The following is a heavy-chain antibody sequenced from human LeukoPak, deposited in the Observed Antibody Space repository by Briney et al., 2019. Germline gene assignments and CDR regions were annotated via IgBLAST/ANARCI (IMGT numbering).Heavy chain of an antibody. J-gene: IGHJ4*02. CDR3: ASAPGCHCSGGRCFFTPSTGGY. Sequence: GGSLRLSCAAPGFPLCDDHMSEMRQAPGKGLEWVSYISSSGSTIYYADSVRGRFTISRDNAKNSLYLQMNSLRAEDTAVYYCASAPGCHCSGGRCFFTPSTGGYWGQGTLVTVSS. D-gene: IGHD2-15*01. CDR2: ISSSGSTI. V-gene: IGHV3-11*04. CDR1: GFPLCDDH.